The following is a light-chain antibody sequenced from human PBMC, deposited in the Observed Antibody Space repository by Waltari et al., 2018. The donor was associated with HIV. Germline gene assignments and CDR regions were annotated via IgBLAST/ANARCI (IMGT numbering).Light chain of an antibody. CDR3: QQYNRWPWT. CDR2: GAS. Sequence: ETLMTQSPATVSASPGEGVTLFCRASPTVGANVAWYKQKVGQAPRLHVFGASTRATAIPDRLHGSGSGTEFTLTINSLQSEDFGVYYCQQYNRWPWTFGQGTRVEV. V-gene: IGKV3-15*01. J-gene: IGKJ1*01. CDR1: PTVGAN.